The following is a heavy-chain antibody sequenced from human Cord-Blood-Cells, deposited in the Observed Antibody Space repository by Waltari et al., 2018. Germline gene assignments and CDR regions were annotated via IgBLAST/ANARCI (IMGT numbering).Heavy chain of an antibody. CDR2: INHSGSH. V-gene: IGHV4-34*01. D-gene: IGHD4-17*01. CDR1: GGSFSGYY. J-gene: IGHJ3*02. CDR3: ARGRDYGEGAFDI. Sequence: QVQLQQWGAGLLKPSETLSLTCAVYGGSFSGYYWSWIRQPPGKGLEWIGEINHSGSHNYNPSLKSRVTISVDTSKNQFSLKLSSVTAADTAVYYCARGRDYGEGAFDIWGQGTMVTDSS.